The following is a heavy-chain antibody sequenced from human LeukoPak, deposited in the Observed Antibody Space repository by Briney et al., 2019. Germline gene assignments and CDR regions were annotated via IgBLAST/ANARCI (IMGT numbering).Heavy chain of an antibody. Sequence: SETLSLTCAVSGYSLGSGFYCGWVRQPPGKGLEWIGNMYHTGTIYYNPSLRSRLTISEDTSKSHFSLTVDSVTAADAAVYYCATGRYSGSVDYWGQGVLVTVSS. CDR3: ATGRYSGSVDY. J-gene: IGHJ4*02. CDR2: MYHTGTI. D-gene: IGHD1-26*01. V-gene: IGHV4-38-2*01. CDR1: GYSLGSGFY.